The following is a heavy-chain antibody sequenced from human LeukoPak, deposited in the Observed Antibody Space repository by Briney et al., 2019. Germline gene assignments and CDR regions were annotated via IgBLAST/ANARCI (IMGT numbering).Heavy chain of an antibody. D-gene: IGHD3-10*01. CDR2: INPNSGGT. Sequence: ASVKVSCKASRYTFTGYYMHWVRQAPGQGLEWMGWINPNSGGTNYAQKFQGRVTMTRDTSISTAYMELSRLRSDDTAVYYCARGPMVRGVRYYYGMDVWGQGTTVTVSS. V-gene: IGHV1-2*02. CDR3: ARGPMVRGVRYYYGMDV. CDR1: RYTFTGYY. J-gene: IGHJ6*02.